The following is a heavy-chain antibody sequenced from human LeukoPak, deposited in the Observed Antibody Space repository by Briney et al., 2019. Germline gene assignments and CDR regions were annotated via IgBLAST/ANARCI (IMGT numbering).Heavy chain of an antibody. V-gene: IGHV1-2*02. D-gene: IGHD1-1*01. CDR2: INPNSGGT. CDR1: GYTFTGYY. J-gene: IGHJ3*02. CDR3: ARANGDDAFDI. Sequence: ASVTVSCKASGYTFTGYYMHWVRQAPGQGLEWMGWINPNSGGTNYAQKFQGRVTITRDTSASTAYMELSSLRSEDTAVYYCARANGDDAFDIRGQGTMVTVSS.